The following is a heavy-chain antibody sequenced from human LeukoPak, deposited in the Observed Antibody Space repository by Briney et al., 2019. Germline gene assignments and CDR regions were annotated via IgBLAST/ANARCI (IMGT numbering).Heavy chain of an antibody. Sequence: TSETLSLTCTVSGYSISSGYYWGWIRQPPGKGLEWIGSIYHGGTTYYNPSLKSRVTISVDTSKNQFSLKLSSVTAADTAVYYCARSEDSVFDYWGQGTLVTVSS. CDR1: GYSISSGYY. V-gene: IGHV4-38-2*02. J-gene: IGHJ4*02. D-gene: IGHD2-15*01. CDR2: IYHGGTT. CDR3: ARSEDSVFDY.